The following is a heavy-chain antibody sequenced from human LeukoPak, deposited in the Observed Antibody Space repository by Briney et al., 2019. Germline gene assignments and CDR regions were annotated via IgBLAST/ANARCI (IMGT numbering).Heavy chain of an antibody. CDR1: GYTLTIYG. V-gene: IGHV1-18*01. Sequence: ASVKVSCKASGYTLTIYGISWVRQAPGQGLEWMGWISPYNGNTNFAQKLQGRVTMTTDTSTSTVYMELRSLRSDDTAVYYCARVQGDLYCSSASCYAGFDYWGQGTLVTVSS. D-gene: IGHD2-2*01. J-gene: IGHJ4*02. CDR2: ISPYNGNT. CDR3: ARVQGDLYCSSASCYAGFDY.